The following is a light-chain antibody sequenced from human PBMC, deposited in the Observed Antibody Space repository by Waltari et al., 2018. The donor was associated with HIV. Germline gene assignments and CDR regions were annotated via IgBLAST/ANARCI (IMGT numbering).Light chain of an antibody. CDR1: SSDIGSYNY. CDR3: SSFTTSNTLL. V-gene: IGLV2-14*01. CDR2: EVN. Sequence: QSALTQPASVSGSPGQSITVSCTGTSSDIGSYNYVSWYQQTPGTAPKLVIYEVNNRPSGISNRFSGSKSGTPASLTISGLQTEDEAHYYCSSFTTSNTLLFGGGTKVTVL. J-gene: IGLJ2*01.